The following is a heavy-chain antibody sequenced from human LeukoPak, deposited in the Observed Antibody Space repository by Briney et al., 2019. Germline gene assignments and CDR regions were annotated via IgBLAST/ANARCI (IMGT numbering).Heavy chain of an antibody. V-gene: IGHV3-30*04. J-gene: IGHJ3*02. D-gene: IGHD6-19*01. CDR2: ISYDGSNK. Sequence: PGRSLRLSCAASGFTFSSYAMHWVRQAPGKGLEWVAVISYDGSNKYYADSVKGRFTISRDNSKNTLYLQMNSLRAEDTAVYYCARDCSLDAFDIWGQGTMVTVSS. CDR3: ARDCSLDAFDI. CDR1: GFTFSSYA.